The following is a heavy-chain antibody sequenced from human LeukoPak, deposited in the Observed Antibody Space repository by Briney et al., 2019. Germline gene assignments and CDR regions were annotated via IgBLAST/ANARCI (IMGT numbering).Heavy chain of an antibody. V-gene: IGHV4-34*01. CDR1: GGSFSGYY. J-gene: IGHJ4*02. CDR3: ARLLRRDGYNPAQRFDY. Sequence: SETLSLTCAVYGGSFSGYYWSWIRQPPGKGLEWIGEINHSGSTNYNPSLKSRVTISVDTSKNQFSLKLSSVTAADTAVYYCARLLRRDGYNPAQRFDYWGQGTLVTVSS. D-gene: IGHD5-24*01. CDR2: INHSGST.